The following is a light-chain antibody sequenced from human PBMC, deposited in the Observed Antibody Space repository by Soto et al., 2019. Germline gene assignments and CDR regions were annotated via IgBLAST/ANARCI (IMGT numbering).Light chain of an antibody. Sequence: DIQMTQSPSTLSASVGDRVTITCRASQSISSWLAWYQQKPGKAPKLLIYDASSLESGVPSRFSGIESGTEFTLAISSLQPDHFATYYCQQYNSYSWTFGQGTKVEIK. V-gene: IGKV1-5*01. CDR3: QQYNSYSWT. CDR2: DAS. CDR1: QSISSW. J-gene: IGKJ1*01.